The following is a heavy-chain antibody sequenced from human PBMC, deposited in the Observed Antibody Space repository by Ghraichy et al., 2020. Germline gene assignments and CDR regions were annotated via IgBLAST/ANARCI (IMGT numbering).Heavy chain of an antibody. D-gene: IGHD2-2*03. J-gene: IGHJ5*02. CDR1: GFTFSSPD. CDR2: INSRSSTI. Sequence: GGSLRLSCAVSGFTFSSPDMNWVRQAPGKGLEWVSYINSRSSTIYYADSVKGRFTISRDNAKNSLYLQMNSLRDEDTAVYYCARDLGLGYCTGSSCTDWFDPWGQGTLVPVSS. CDR3: ARDLGLGYCTGSSCTDWFDP. V-gene: IGHV3-48*02.